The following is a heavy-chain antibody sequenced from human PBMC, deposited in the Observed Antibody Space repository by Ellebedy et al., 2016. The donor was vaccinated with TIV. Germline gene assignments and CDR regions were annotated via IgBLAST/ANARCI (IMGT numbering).Heavy chain of an antibody. V-gene: IGHV3-21*01. Sequence: GESLKISCAASGFTFSSYSMNWVRQAPGKGLEWVSSISSSSSYIYYADSVKGRFTISRDNAKKSLLLQMNSLRAEDTAVNYCASFCSSTSCYSGVDYWGQGTLVTVSS. CDR2: ISSSSSYI. CDR3: ASFCSSTSCYSGVDY. D-gene: IGHD2-2*02. J-gene: IGHJ4*02. CDR1: GFTFSSYS.